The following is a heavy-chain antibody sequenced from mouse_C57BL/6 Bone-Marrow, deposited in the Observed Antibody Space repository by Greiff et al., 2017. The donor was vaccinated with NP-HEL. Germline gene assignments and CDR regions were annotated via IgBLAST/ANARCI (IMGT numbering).Heavy chain of an antibody. J-gene: IGHJ1*03. D-gene: IGHD1-1*01. CDR3: AREVCSHYYGSSYGDFEV. Sequence: VQLQQSGAELVKPGASVKISCKASGYAFSSYWMIWVKQRPGKGLEWIGQIYPGDGDTNYNGKFKGKATLTADKSSSTAYMQLSSLTSEDSAVFFCAREVCSHYYGSSYGDFEVWGTGTTVTVSS. CDR2: IYPGDGDT. V-gene: IGHV1-80*01. CDR1: GYAFSSYW.